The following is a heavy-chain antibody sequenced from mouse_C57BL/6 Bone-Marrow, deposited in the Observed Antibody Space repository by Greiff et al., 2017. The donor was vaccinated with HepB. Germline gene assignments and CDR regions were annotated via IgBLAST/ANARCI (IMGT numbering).Heavy chain of an antibody. CDR2: ISNGGGST. V-gene: IGHV5-12*01. CDR3: ARHKNFDV. CDR1: GFTFSDYY. J-gene: IGHJ1*03. Sequence: EVQVVESGGGLVQPGGSLKLSCAASGFTFSDYYMYWVRQTPEKRLEWVAYISNGGGSTYYADTVKGRFTISRDNAKNTLYLQMSRLKSEDTAMYYCARHKNFDVWGTGTTVTVSS.